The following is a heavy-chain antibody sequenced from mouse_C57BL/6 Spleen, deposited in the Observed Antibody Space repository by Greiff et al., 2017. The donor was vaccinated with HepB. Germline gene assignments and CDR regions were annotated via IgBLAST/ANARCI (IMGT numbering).Heavy chain of an antibody. CDR1: GYAFSSSW. CDR3: ASGGFTTVVANFDY. D-gene: IGHD1-1*01. V-gene: IGHV1-82*01. CDR2: IYPGDGDT. Sequence: QVQLQQSGPELVKPGASVKISCKASGYAFSSSWMNWVKQRPGKGLEWIGRIYPGDGDTNYNGKFKGKATLTADKSSSTAYMQLSSLTSEDSAVYFCASGGFTTVVANFDYWGQGTTLTVSS. J-gene: IGHJ2*01.